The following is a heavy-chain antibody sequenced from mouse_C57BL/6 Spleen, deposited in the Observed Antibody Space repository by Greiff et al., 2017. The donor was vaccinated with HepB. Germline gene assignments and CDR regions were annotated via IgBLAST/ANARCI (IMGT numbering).Heavy chain of an antibody. CDR2: IWSGGST. CDR1: GFSLTSYG. D-gene: IGHD1-1*01. V-gene: IGHV2-2*01. Sequence: QVQLQQSGPGLVQPSQSLSITCTVSGFSLTSYGVHWVRQSPGKGLEWLGVIWSGGSTDYNAAFISRLSISKDNSKSQVFFKMNSLQADDTAIYYCATNYYGSSRDYAMDYWGQGTSVTVSS. J-gene: IGHJ4*01. CDR3: ATNYYGSSRDYAMDY.